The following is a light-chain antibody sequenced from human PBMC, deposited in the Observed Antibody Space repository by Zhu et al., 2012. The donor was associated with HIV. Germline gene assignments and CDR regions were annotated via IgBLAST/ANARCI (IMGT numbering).Light chain of an antibody. J-gene: IGKJ1*01. V-gene: IGKV3-20*01. CDR3: QHYDNSPPVWT. CDR2: GAS. CDR1: QSVSSTY. Sequence: EIVLTQSPGTLSLSPGKRATLSCRASQSVSSTYLTWYQQKPGQAPRLLIYGASTRATGIPDRFSGSGSGTDFTLTISRLEPEDFAVYYCQHYDNSPPVWTFGQGTKVEVK.